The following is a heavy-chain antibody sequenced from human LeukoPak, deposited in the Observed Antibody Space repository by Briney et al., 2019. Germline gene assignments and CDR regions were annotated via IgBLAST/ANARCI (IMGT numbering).Heavy chain of an antibody. J-gene: IGHJ4*02. D-gene: IGHD3-22*01. CDR1: GFTFSKAW. Sequence: GGSLRLSCAASGFTFSKAWMSWVRQAPGKGLEWVGRIKSKTDGGTTDYAAPVKGRLTISRDDSKNTLYLQMNSLKTEDTAVYYCTTDLRWGSYDSSGYYYGYWGQGTLVTVSS. CDR2: IKSKTDGGTT. V-gene: IGHV3-15*01. CDR3: TTDLRWGSYDSSGYYYGY.